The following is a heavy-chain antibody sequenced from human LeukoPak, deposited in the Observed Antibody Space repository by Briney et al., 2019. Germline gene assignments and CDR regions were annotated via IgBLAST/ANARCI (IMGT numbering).Heavy chain of an antibody. CDR3: ARGYSDSNAFDI. V-gene: IGHV3-21*01. Sequence: GGSLRLSCAASGFTFSTYSMNWVRQAPGKGLEWVSSISSGSSYIYYADSMKGRFTISRDDAKNSLYLQMNSLRAEDTAVYYCARGYSDSNAFDIWGQGTMVTVSS. CDR2: ISSGSSYI. J-gene: IGHJ3*02. CDR1: GFTFSTYS. D-gene: IGHD3-22*01.